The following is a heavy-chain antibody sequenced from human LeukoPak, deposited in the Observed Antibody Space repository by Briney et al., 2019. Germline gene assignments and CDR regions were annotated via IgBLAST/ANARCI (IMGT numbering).Heavy chain of an antibody. CDR2: VSGSGSPI. V-gene: IGHV3-48*01. Sequence: GGSLRLSCAASGFTFSSYGMHWVRQAPGKGLEWVSFVSGSGSPIYYADSVKGRFTISRDNARNSLYLQMNSLRAEDTAVYYCARVRGNSYGYVDYWGQGTLATVSS. CDR3: ARVRGNSYGYVDY. CDR1: GFTFSSYG. J-gene: IGHJ4*02. D-gene: IGHD5-18*01.